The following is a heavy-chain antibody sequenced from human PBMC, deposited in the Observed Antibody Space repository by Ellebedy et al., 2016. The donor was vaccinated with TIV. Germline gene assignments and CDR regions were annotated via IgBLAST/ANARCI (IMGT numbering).Heavy chain of an antibody. CDR1: GFTFGSYW. V-gene: IGHV3-7*01. CDR2: IYQDGSET. D-gene: IGHD4-17*01. J-gene: IGHJ5*02. Sequence: PGGSLRLSCEASGFTFGSYWMSWVRQPPGKGLEWVANIYQDGSETFYADSVKGRFTISRDNAKNSLFLQMNSLRVEDTAVYYCARRASYGDYAVQVNPWFDPWGQGTLVIVSS. CDR3: ARRASYGDYAVQVNPWFDP.